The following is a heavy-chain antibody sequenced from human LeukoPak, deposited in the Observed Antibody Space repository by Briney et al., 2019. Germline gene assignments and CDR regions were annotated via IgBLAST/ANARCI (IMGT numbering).Heavy chain of an antibody. CDR1: GFTFSSYG. J-gene: IGHJ3*02. V-gene: IGHV3-33*01. Sequence: GGSLRLSCAASGFTFSSYGMHWVRQAPGKGLEWVAVIWYDGSNKYYAGSVKGRFTISRDNSKNTLYLQMNSLRAEDTAVYYCAREEYYYGSGSYRGYDAFDIWGQGTMVTVSS. CDR2: IWYDGSNK. CDR3: AREEYYYGSGSYRGYDAFDI. D-gene: IGHD3-10*01.